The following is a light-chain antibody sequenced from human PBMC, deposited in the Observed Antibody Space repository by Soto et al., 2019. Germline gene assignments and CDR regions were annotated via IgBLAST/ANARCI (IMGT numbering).Light chain of an antibody. Sequence: EIVLTQSPGTLSLSPGERATLSCRASQSVSSNYLAWYQQTPGQAPRLLIYGESSRATGIPDRFSGSGSGTDFTLTISRLEPEDFPVYYCQQYGSSPRTFGQGTKLEIK. J-gene: IGKJ2*01. CDR2: GES. CDR1: QSVSSNY. CDR3: QQYGSSPRT. V-gene: IGKV3-20*01.